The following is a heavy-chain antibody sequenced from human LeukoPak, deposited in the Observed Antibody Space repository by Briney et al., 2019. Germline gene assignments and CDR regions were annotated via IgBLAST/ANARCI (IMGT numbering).Heavy chain of an antibody. V-gene: IGHV3-23*01. CDR1: GFTFSSDD. CDR3: ARDGEAAGNMDH. CDR2: ISGNGYST. J-gene: IGHJ4*02. Sequence: GGSLRLSCAASGFTFSSDDMNWVRQAPGKGLEWVSGISGNGYSTHYADSVKGRFTISRDNSKNTLSLQMNSLRAEDTAVYYCARDGEAAGNMDHWGQGILVTVSS. D-gene: IGHD6-13*01.